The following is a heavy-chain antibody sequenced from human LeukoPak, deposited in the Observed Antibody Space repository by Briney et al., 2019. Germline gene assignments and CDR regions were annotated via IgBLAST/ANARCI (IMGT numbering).Heavy chain of an antibody. Sequence: GRSLRLSCAASGFTFSSYAMHWVRQAPGKGLEWVAVISYDGSNKYYADSVKGRFSISRDNSKNSLSLEMNSLRTEDTAMYYCARESGKFDYWGQGTLVAVSS. CDR2: ISYDGSNK. CDR3: ARESGKFDY. CDR1: GFTFSSYA. V-gene: IGHV3-30-3*01. J-gene: IGHJ4*02.